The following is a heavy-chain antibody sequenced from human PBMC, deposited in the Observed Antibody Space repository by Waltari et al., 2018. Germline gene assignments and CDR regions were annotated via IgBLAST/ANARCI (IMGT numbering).Heavy chain of an antibody. D-gene: IGHD5-12*01. CDR1: GFTFTNAW. CDR2: ILSKRDGETT. Sequence: EGQLVESGGGLVKPGGSLRLPCPASGFTFTNAWMNWVRRAPGKGLEWVGRILSKRDGETTDYAAPVKGRFTVSRDDSKSTLYLQMNSLKTEDTAIYYCITDDTGHDWGYWGRGALVTVSS. CDR3: ITDDTGHDWGY. J-gene: IGHJ4*02. V-gene: IGHV3-15*01.